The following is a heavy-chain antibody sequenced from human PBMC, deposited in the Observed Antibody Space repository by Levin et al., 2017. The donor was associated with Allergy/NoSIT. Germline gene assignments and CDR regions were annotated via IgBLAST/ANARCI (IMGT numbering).Heavy chain of an antibody. CDR3: ATKAGDNGYAAFDV. V-gene: IGHV3-23*01. CDR1: GLTFSRSA. CDR2: ISDSGGST. D-gene: IGHD5-12*01. Sequence: GSLRLSCAVSGLTFSRSAMSWVRQASGKGLEWVSGISDSGGSTNYADSVKGRFTISRDNSKNTLYLQMNSLRVEDTAVYYWATKAGDNGYAAFDVWGQGTMVTVSS. J-gene: IGHJ3*01.